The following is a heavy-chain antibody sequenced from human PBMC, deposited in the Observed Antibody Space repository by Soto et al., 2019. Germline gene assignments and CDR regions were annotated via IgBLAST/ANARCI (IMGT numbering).Heavy chain of an antibody. CDR2: IYYSGST. D-gene: IGHD3-10*01. J-gene: IGHJ6*02. CDR3: ARIGELRYYYYGMDV. V-gene: IGHV4-31*03. CDR1: GGSISSGGYY. Sequence: PSETLSLTCTVSGGSISSGGYYWSWIHQHPGKGLEWIGYIYYSGSTYYNPSLKSRVTISVDTSKNQFSLKLSSVTAADTAVYYCARIGELRYYYYGMDVWGQGTTVTVSS.